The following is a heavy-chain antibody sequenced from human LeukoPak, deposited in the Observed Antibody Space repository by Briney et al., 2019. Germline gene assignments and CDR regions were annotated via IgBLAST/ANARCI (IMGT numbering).Heavy chain of an antibody. Sequence: GGSLRLSCAASGFTFSSYGMHWVRQAPGKGLEWVAVISYGGTNEYYADSVEGRFTISRDNSKNTLYLQMNSLRAEDTAVYYCAKGKIYSNGWFYFDLWGQGTQVTVSS. J-gene: IGHJ4*02. D-gene: IGHD6-13*01. V-gene: IGHV3-30*18. CDR2: ISYGGTNE. CDR1: GFTFSSYG. CDR3: AKGKIYSNGWFYFDL.